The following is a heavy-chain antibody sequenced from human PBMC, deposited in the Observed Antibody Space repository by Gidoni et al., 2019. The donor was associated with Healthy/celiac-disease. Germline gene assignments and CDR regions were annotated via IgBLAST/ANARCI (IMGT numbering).Heavy chain of an antibody. CDR1: GFTFRSSG. D-gene: IGHD3-22*01. CDR2: IWYDGKNK. Sequence: QVQLVESGGGVVQPGRSLRLSCAASGFTFRSSGMHWVRQAPGKGLEWVAVIWYDGKNKYDADSVKGRFTISRDNSKNTLYLQMNSLRAEDTAVYYCARDPPYDSSGYSLGPFDYWGQGTLVTVSS. CDR3: ARDPPYDSSGYSLGPFDY. J-gene: IGHJ4*02. V-gene: IGHV3-33*01.